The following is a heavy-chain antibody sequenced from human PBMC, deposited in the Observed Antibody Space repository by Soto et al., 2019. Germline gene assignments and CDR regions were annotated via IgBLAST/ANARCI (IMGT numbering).Heavy chain of an antibody. J-gene: IGHJ5*02. V-gene: IGHV3-7*01. Sequence: GGSLRLSCAASGFTFSSYWMSWVRQAPGKGLEWVANIKQDGSEKYYVDSVKGQFTISRDNAKNSLYLQMNSLRAEDTAVYYCARPRTVVPAAMIEYGDAFGWFDPWGQGTLVTVSS. CDR2: IKQDGSEK. CDR3: ARPRTVVPAAMIEYGDAFGWFDP. CDR1: GFTFSSYW. D-gene: IGHD2-2*01.